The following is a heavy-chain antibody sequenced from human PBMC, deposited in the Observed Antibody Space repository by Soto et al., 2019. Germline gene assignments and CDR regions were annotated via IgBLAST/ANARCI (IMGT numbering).Heavy chain of an antibody. CDR2: IYWDDYK. V-gene: IGHV2-5*02. CDR3: AHKGSGLYTLDY. J-gene: IGHJ4*02. D-gene: IGHD3-10*01. CDR1: GFLLGTSGVG. Sequence: QITLKESGPTLVKPTQTLTLTCTFSGFLLGTSGVGVGWIRQPPGKALEWVALIYWDDYKHFSPSLESRLTITQDTSKNLVVLTTTDMEPVDTATYSCAHKGSGLYTLDYCGQGILVTVAS.